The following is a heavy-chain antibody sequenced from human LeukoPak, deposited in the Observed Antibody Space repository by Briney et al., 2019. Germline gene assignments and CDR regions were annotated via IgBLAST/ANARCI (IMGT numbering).Heavy chain of an antibody. Sequence: SETLSLTCAVSGGSISSSNWWSWVRQPPGKGLEWIGEIYHSGSTNYNPSLKSRVTISVDTSKNQFSLKLSSVTAADTAVYYCARGWESITGTRGFDPWGQGTLVTVSS. CDR3: ARGWESITGTRGFDP. CDR1: GGSISSSNW. J-gene: IGHJ5*02. D-gene: IGHD1-7*01. V-gene: IGHV4-4*02. CDR2: IYHSGST.